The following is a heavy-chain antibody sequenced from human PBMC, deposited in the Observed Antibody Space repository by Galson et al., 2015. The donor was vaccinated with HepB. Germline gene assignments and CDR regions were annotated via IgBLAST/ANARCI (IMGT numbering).Heavy chain of an antibody. Sequence: SETLSLTCAVYGGSISSYYWSWIRQPPGKGLEWIGYIYYSGSTNYNPSLKSRVTISVDTSKNQFSLKLSSVTAADTAVYYCARYQGVVGATNYFDYWGQGTLVTVSS. J-gene: IGHJ4*02. D-gene: IGHD1-26*01. CDR2: IYYSGST. V-gene: IGHV4-59*01. CDR1: GGSISSYY. CDR3: ARYQGVVGATNYFDY.